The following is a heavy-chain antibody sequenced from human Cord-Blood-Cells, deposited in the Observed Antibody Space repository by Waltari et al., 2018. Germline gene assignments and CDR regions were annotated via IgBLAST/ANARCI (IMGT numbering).Heavy chain of an antibody. Sequence: QVQLVQSGAAVKKPGASVKVSCKVSGYTLTELSMHWVRPAPGKGLEWMGGFDPEDGETIYAQKFQGRVTMTEDTSTDTAYMELSSLRSEDTAVYYCATFIHSGYDYYYYYGMDVWGQGTTVTVSS. J-gene: IGHJ6*02. CDR1: GYTLTELS. D-gene: IGHD5-12*01. V-gene: IGHV1-24*01. CDR2: FDPEDGET. CDR3: ATFIHSGYDYYYYYGMDV.